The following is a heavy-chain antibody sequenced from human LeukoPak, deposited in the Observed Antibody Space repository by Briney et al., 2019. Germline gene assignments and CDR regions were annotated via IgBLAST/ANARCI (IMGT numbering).Heavy chain of an antibody. V-gene: IGHV3-74*01. J-gene: IGHJ4*02. D-gene: IGHD2-2*01. CDR3: TKDDDSTSYYFDY. CDR2: INSDGSTT. CDR1: GFTFSSYW. Sequence: GGSLRLSCAASGFTFSSYWMYWVRQAPGKGLVWVSHINSDGSTTSYADSVKGRFTISRDNAKNTLYLQMNSLRAEDTAVYYCTKDDDSTSYYFDYWSQGTLVTVSS.